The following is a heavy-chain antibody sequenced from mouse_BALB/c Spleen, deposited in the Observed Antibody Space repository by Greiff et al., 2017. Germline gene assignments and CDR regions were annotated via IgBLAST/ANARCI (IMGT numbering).Heavy chain of an antibody. Sequence: EVKLMESGPELVKPGASVKISCKASGYSFTGYYMHWVKQSHVKSLEWIGRINPYNGATSYNQNFKDKASLTVDKSSITAYMELHSLTSEDSAVYYCARERYDGYYYFDVWGAGTTVTVSS. D-gene: IGHD2-3*01. CDR1: GYSFTGYY. CDR2: INPYNGAT. J-gene: IGHJ1*01. V-gene: IGHV1-31*01. CDR3: ARERYDGYYYFDV.